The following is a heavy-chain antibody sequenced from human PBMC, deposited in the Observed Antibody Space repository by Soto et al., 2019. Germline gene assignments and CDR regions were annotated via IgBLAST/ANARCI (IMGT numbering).Heavy chain of an antibody. J-gene: IGHJ5*02. Sequence: PSETLSLTCTVSGGSISRYYWSWIRQPPGKGLEWIGYIYYSGSTNYNPSLKSRVTISVDTSKNQFSLKLSSVTAADTAVYYCARSPRVGATSRFDPWGQGTLVTVSS. CDR1: GGSISRYY. D-gene: IGHD1-26*01. V-gene: IGHV4-59*01. CDR3: ARSPRVGATSRFDP. CDR2: IYYSGST.